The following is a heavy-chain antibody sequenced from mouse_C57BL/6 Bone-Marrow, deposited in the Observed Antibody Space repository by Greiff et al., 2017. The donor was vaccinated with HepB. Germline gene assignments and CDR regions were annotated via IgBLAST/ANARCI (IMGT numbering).Heavy chain of an antibody. V-gene: IGHV1-9*01. CDR1: GYTFTGYW. CDR2: ILPGSGST. J-gene: IGHJ1*03. Sequence: QVQLQQSGAELMKPGASVKLSCKATGYTFTGYWIEWVKQRPGHGLEWIGEILPGSGSTNYNGKFKGKATFTADTSSNTAYMQLSSLTTEDSAIYYCARDYGNYGDWYFDVWGTGTTVTVSS. D-gene: IGHD2-1*01. CDR3: ARDYGNYGDWYFDV.